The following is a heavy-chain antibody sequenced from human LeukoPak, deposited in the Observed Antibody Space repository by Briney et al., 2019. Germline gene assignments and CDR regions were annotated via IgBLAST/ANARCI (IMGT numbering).Heavy chain of an antibody. CDR2: INHSGST. CDR3: ARVGQLGGDCYSCKEVHHDY. CDR1: GGSISSSRYY. J-gene: IGHJ4*02. Sequence: PSETLSLTCTVSGGSISSSRYYWSWIRQPPGKGLEWVGEINHSGSTNYNPSLKSRVTISVDTSKNQFSLKLSSVTAADTAVYYCARVGQLGGDCYSCKEVHHDYWGQGTLVTVSS. V-gene: IGHV4-39*07. D-gene: IGHD2-21*02.